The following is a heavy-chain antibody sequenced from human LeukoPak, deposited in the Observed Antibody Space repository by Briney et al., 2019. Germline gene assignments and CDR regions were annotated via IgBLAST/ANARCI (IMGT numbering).Heavy chain of an antibody. CDR2: IYYSGST. Sequence: TSETLSLTCTVSGGSISSSSYYWGWIRQPPGRGLEWIGSIYYSGSTYYIPSLKSRVTISVDRPKNQFSLKLSSVTAADTAVYYCARTNLIFGYSGLGSAFDIWGQGTMVTVSS. D-gene: IGHD3/OR15-3a*01. CDR1: GGSISSSSYY. J-gene: IGHJ3*02. V-gene: IGHV4-39*07. CDR3: ARTNLIFGYSGLGSAFDI.